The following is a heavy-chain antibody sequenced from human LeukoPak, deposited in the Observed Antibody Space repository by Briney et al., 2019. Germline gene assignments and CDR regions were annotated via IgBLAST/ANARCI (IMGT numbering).Heavy chain of an antibody. V-gene: IGHV1-18*01. CDR3: ARDTHDYGDYHDAFDI. Sequence: GASVTVSCKASGYTFTSYGISWVRQAPGQGLEWMGWNSAYNGNTNYAQKLQGRVTMTTDTSTSTAYMEVRSLRSDDTAVYYCARDTHDYGDYHDAFDIWGQGTMVTVSS. D-gene: IGHD4-17*01. CDR1: GYTFTSYG. CDR2: NSAYNGNT. J-gene: IGHJ3*02.